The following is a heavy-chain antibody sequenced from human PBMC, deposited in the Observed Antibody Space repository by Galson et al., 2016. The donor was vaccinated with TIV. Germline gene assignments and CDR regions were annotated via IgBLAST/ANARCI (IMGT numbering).Heavy chain of an antibody. D-gene: IGHD4-17*01. CDR1: GFTFNSYG. V-gene: IGHV3-30*03. CDR2: ILYDGSTE. Sequence: SLRLSCAASGFTFNSYGMHWVRQAPGKGLEWVAVILYDGSTEYCADSVKGRFTISRDNSRTTLYLQMNSLRAEDTAVYYCARDPRIYGDYLLAYFDYWGQGTLVTVSS. J-gene: IGHJ4*02. CDR3: ARDPRIYGDYLLAYFDY.